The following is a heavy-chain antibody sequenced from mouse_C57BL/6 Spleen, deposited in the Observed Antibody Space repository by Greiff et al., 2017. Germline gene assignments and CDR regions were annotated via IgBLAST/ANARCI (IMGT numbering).Heavy chain of an antibody. CDR3: ARHYSNPYYFDY. D-gene: IGHD2-5*01. J-gene: IGHJ2*01. Sequence: EVKVVESGGDLVKPGGSLKLSCAASGFTFSSYGMSWVRQTPDKRLEWVATISSGGSYTYYPDSVKGRFTISRDNAKNTLYLQMSSLKSEDTAMYYCARHYSNPYYFDYWGQGTTLTVSS. CDR1: GFTFSSYG. CDR2: ISSGGSYT. V-gene: IGHV5-6*01.